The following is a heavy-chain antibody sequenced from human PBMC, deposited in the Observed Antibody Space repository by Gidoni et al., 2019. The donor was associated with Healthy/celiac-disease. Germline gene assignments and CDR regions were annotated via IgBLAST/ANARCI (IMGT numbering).Heavy chain of an antibody. CDR1: GYTFTRYG. CDR3: ARDGEVVVTGNWFDP. Sequence: QVQLVQSGAEVKKPGASVKVSCKASGYTFTRYGSSWVRQAPGQGLEWMGWISAYNGNTNYAQKLQGRVTMTTDTSTSTAYMELRSLRSDDTAVYYCARDGEVVVTGNWFDPWGQGTLVTVSS. CDR2: ISAYNGNT. V-gene: IGHV1-18*04. J-gene: IGHJ5*02. D-gene: IGHD2-21*02.